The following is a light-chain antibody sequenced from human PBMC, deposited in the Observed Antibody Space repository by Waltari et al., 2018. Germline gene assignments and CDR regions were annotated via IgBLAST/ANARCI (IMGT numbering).Light chain of an antibody. CDR3: QQFGISVWT. Sequence: EIVLTQSPGTLSLSPGERDPLSCRASQRISSSYLAWYQQKPGQAPRLLIYGASRRATGIPDRFSGGGSGTDFTLTISRLEPEDFAVYYCQQFGISVWTFGQGTKVEIK. V-gene: IGKV3-20*01. CDR1: QRISSSY. J-gene: IGKJ1*01. CDR2: GAS.